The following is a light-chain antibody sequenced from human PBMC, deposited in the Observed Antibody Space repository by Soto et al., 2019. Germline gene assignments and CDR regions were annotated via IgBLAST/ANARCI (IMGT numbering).Light chain of an antibody. J-gene: IGLJ3*02. V-gene: IGLV1-40*01. CDR3: QSYDSSLTWV. Sequence: QSVLTQPPSVSGAPGQRVTISCTGSSSNIGAGYDVHWYQQLPGTAPKVLIYGNTNRPSGVPDRFSGSKSGTSASLAITGLQAEDEADYYCQSYDSSLTWVFGGGTKVTVL. CDR1: SSNIGAGYD. CDR2: GNT.